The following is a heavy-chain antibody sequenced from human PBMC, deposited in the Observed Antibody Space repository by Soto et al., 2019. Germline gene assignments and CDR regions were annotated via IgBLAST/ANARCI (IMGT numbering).Heavy chain of an antibody. CDR1: GGSISGYY. CDR2: IYYSGST. CDR3: ARGRRYYDILTGYSALYYYGMDV. Sequence: PSETLSLTCTVSGGSISGYYWSWIRQPPGKGLEWIGYIYYSGSTKYNPSLKSRVTISVDTSKNQFSLKLSSVTAADTAVYYCARGRRYYDILTGYSALYYYGMDVWGQGTTVTVSS. D-gene: IGHD3-9*01. J-gene: IGHJ6*02. V-gene: IGHV4-59*01.